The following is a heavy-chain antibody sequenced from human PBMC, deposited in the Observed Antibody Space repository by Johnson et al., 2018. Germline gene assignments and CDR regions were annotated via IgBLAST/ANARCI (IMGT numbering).Heavy chain of an antibody. CDR2: IRSKAHSYAT. Sequence: VQLQESGGGLVQXGGSLELSCAASGLTFSGSAMHWVRQASGKGLEWVGRIRSKAHSYATAYAASVKGRFTIPRDDSKNTAYLQMNSLKTDDTAVYYCATDSLLRWPPRYYFDNWGQGILVTVSS. J-gene: IGHJ4*02. V-gene: IGHV3-73*01. CDR3: ATDSLLRWPPRYYFDN. CDR1: GLTFSGSA. D-gene: IGHD4-23*01.